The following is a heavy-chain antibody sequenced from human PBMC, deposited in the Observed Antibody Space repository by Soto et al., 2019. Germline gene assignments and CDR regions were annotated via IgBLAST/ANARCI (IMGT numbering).Heavy chain of an antibody. D-gene: IGHD3-22*01. V-gene: IGHV3-74*01. CDR1: GFIFSNYW. J-gene: IGHJ1*01. Sequence: EVQLVESGGDLVQPGGSLRLSCAASGFIFSNYWMHWVRQAPGKGLVWVSRIYSDGTSTSYADSVKGRFPISTDNAKNKLYLQMNSLRAEDTAVYYCARGDYDNSGNFAPGHWGQGTRVIVPS. CDR3: ARGDYDNSGNFAPGH. CDR2: IYSDGTST.